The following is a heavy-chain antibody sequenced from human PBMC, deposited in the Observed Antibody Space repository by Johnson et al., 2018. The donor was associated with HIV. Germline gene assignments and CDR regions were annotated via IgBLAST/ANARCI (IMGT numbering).Heavy chain of an antibody. V-gene: IGHV3-74*02. CDR3: ARGGSSRNPAFDI. D-gene: IGHD1-26*01. J-gene: IGHJ3*02. Sequence: VQLVESGGGLLQPGGSLRLSCAASGFTFSSYWMHWVRQAPGKGLVWVSRINSDGSSTSYADSVKGRFTISRDNAKNTLYVQMNSLRGEDTAVYYCARGGSSRNPAFDIWGQVTMVTVSS. CDR1: GFTFSSYW. CDR2: INSDGSST.